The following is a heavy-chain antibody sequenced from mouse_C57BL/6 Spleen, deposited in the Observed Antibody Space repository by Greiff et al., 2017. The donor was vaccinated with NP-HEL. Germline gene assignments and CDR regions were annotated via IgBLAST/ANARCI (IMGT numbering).Heavy chain of an antibody. CDR3: ASTTTVVAPYWYFDV. D-gene: IGHD1-1*01. V-gene: IGHV1-52*01. CDR2: IDPSDSET. CDR1: GYTFTSYW. J-gene: IGHJ1*03. Sequence: VQLQQPGAELVRPGSSVKLSCKASGYTFTSYWMHWVKQRPIQGLEWIGNIDPSDSETHYNQKFKDKATLTVDKSSSTAYMQLSSLTSEDSAVYYCASTTTVVAPYWYFDVWGTGTTVTVSS.